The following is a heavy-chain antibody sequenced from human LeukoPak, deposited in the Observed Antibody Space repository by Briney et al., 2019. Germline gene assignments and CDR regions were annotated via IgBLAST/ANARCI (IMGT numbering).Heavy chain of an antibody. J-gene: IGHJ4*02. V-gene: IGHV1-2*02. CDR3: ARSNYYDSSGSDY. CDR2: INPNSGGT. D-gene: IGHD3-22*01. Sequence: GASVKVSCKASGYTFTGYYMHWVRQAPGQGLEWMGWINPNSGGTNYAQKFQGRVTMTRDTSISTAYMELSNLRSGDTAVYSCARSNYYDSSGSDYWGQGTLVTVSS. CDR1: GYTFTGYY.